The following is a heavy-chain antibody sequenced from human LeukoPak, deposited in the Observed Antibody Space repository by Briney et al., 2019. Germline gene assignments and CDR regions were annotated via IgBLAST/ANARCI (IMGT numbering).Heavy chain of an antibody. CDR2: IYYSGST. CDR1: GGSISGYY. Sequence: SETLSLTCTVSGGSISGYYWSWIRQSPGKGLEWIGYIYYSGSTNYNPSLKSRVTISIDTSKKQFSLKLRSVTAADTAVYYCARDHRVYGYFDYWGQGTLVTVSS. CDR3: ARDHRVYGYFDY. D-gene: IGHD5/OR15-5a*01. J-gene: IGHJ4*02. V-gene: IGHV4-59*01.